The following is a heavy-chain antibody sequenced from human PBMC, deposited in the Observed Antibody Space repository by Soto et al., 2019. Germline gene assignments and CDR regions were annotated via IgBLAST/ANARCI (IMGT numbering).Heavy chain of an antibody. V-gene: IGHV1-69*10. Sequence: ASVKVSCKASGGTFSSYAISWVRQAPGQGLEWMGGIIPILGIANYAQKFQGRVTITADKSTSTAYMELSSLRSEDTAVYYCARASADYGDNWFDPWGQGTLVTVSS. CDR1: GGTFSSYA. J-gene: IGHJ5*02. CDR3: ARASADYGDNWFDP. D-gene: IGHD4-17*01. CDR2: IIPILGIA.